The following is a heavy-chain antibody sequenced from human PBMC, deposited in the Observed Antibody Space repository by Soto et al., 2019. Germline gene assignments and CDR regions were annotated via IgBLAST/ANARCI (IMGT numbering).Heavy chain of an antibody. V-gene: IGHV3-43*01. D-gene: IGHD6-13*01. CDR2: ISWDVGST. J-gene: IGHJ6*02. CDR3: AKGVRYSRETSYGMDV. CDR1: GFTFDDYT. Sequence: GGSLRLSCAASGFTFDDYTMHWVRQAPGKGLEWVSFISWDVGSTYYADSVKGRFTISRDNSKNSLYLQMNSLRTKDTALYYCAKGVRYSRETSYGMDVWGQGTTVTVPS.